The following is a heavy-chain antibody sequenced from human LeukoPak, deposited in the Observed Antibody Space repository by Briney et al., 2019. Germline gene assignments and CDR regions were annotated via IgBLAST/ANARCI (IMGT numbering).Heavy chain of an antibody. V-gene: IGHV4-34*01. J-gene: IGHJ3*02. D-gene: IGHD3-3*01. CDR3: ARASYYDFWSGYYGPDAFDI. CDR1: GGSFSGYY. CDR2: INHSGST. Sequence: SETLSLTCTVSGGSFSGYYWSWIRQPPGKGLEWIGEINHSGSTNYNPSLKSRITISVDTSKNQFSLKLSSVTAADTAVYYCARASYYDFWSGYYGPDAFDIWGQGTMVTVSS.